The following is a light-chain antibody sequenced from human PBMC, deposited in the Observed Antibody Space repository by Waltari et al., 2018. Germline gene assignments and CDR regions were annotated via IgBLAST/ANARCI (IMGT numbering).Light chain of an antibody. Sequence: QLVLTQSPSASASLGASVKLTCTLSSRPSSNIIAWPQQQPGKGPRYLMKVNSDGSHRKGDEIPDRFSGSSSGAERYLTISSLQSEDEADYYCETGGHGTWVFGGGTKLTVL. V-gene: IGLV4-69*01. CDR3: ETGGHGTWV. J-gene: IGLJ3*02. CDR1: SRPSSNI. CDR2: VNSDGSH.